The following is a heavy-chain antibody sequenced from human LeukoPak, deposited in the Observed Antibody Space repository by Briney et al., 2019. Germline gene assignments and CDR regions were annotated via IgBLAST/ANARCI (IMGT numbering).Heavy chain of an antibody. V-gene: IGHV3-74*01. CDR2: INSDGSST. D-gene: IGHD6-19*01. Sequence: PGGSLRLSCAASGFTFSSYGTHWVRQAPGKGLVWVSRINSDGSSTSYADSVKGRFTISRDNAKNTLYLQMNSLRADDTAVYYCARALAVAGTGGFDPWGQGTLVTVSS. CDR3: ARALAVAGTGGFDP. CDR1: GFTFSSYG. J-gene: IGHJ5*02.